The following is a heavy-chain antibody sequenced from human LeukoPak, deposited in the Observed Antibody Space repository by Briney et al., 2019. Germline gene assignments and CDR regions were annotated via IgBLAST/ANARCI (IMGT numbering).Heavy chain of an antibody. Sequence: SVKVSCKASGGTFSSYAISWVRQAPGQGLEWMGGIIPIFGTANYAQKFQGRVTITTDESTSTAYMELSSLRSEDTAVYYCARGVVAAPYYFDYWGQGTLVTVSS. J-gene: IGHJ4*02. CDR2: IIPIFGTA. V-gene: IGHV1-69*05. D-gene: IGHD2-15*01. CDR3: ARGVVAAPYYFDY. CDR1: GGTFSSYA.